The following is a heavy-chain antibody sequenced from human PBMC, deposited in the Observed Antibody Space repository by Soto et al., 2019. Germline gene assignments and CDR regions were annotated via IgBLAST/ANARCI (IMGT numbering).Heavy chain of an antibody. J-gene: IGHJ4*02. CDR1: GGSISNAAYS. Sequence: QLQLQESGSGLVKPSHTLSLTCTVSGGSISNAAYSWSWIRQPPVKGLEWIGYIYPSGMPFYNPSLRSGVTISIDRSNDQFSLNLKSVTAADTAVYYCARERGGYGLFDSWGQGTLVTVSS. CDR2: IYPSGMP. V-gene: IGHV4-30-2*01. D-gene: IGHD5-18*01. CDR3: ARERGGYGLFDS.